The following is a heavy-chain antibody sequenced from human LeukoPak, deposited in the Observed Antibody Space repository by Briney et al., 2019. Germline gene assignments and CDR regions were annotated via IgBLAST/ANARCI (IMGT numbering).Heavy chain of an antibody. Sequence: GGSLRLSCAASGFTFSSYSMYWVRQAPGKGLEWVSSISSSSSYIYYADSVKGRFTISRDNAKNSLYLQMNSLRAEDTAVYYCARVGSSGWYYFDYWGQGALVTVSS. J-gene: IGHJ4*02. V-gene: IGHV3-21*01. CDR2: ISSSSSYI. D-gene: IGHD6-19*01. CDR1: GFTFSSYS. CDR3: ARVGSSGWYYFDY.